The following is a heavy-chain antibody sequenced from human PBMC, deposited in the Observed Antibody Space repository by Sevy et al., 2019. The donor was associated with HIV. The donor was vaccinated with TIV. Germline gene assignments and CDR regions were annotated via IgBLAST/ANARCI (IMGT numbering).Heavy chain of an antibody. CDR1: GFRFDDYA. Sequence: GGSLRLSCAASGFRFDDYAMHWVRQVPGKSPEWVSGISWNSYRIDYADSVRGRFTISRDNAKNSLSLQMNSLRVEDTALYYCAKDMGGIETLDYYSYYGMDVWGQGTTVTVS. V-gene: IGHV3-9*01. J-gene: IGHJ6*02. D-gene: IGHD2-21*01. CDR3: AKDMGGIETLDYYSYYGMDV. CDR2: ISWNSYRI.